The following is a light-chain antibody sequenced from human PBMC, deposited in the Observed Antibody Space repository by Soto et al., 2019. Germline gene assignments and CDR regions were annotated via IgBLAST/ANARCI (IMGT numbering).Light chain of an antibody. CDR1: QSVSSN. V-gene: IGKV3-15*01. CDR3: QQLGPPVYT. J-gene: IGKJ2*01. Sequence: EIVMTQSPATLSVSPGERATLSCRASQSVSSNLAWYQQKPGQAPRLLIYGASTRATGIPARFSGSGSGTEFTLTISSLQSEDFAVYYCQQLGPPVYTFGQGTKLEIK. CDR2: GAS.